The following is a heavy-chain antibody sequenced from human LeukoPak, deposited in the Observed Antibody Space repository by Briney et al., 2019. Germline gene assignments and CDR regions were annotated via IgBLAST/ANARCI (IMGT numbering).Heavy chain of an antibody. V-gene: IGHV4-59*08. CDR1: GDSISGHY. J-gene: IGHJ6*04. CDR2: IHYSDTT. Sequence: SETLSLTCTVSGDSISGHYWTWIRQAPGRRLQLIGYIHYSDTTHYDPSLSSRLTLTVDASKNQFSLHPTSVTAADTAVYYCARPRPLKLVALSPPPYYHGMDVWGEGTTVTVSS. D-gene: IGHD2-8*02. CDR3: ARPRPLKLVALSPPPYYHGMDV.